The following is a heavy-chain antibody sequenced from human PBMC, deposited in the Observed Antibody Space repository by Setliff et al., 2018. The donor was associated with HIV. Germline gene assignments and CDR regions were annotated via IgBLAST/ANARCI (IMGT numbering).Heavy chain of an antibody. J-gene: IGHJ4*02. CDR3: ARGFTAAAGPTGY. V-gene: IGHV3-9*01. CDR1: RFIVSDNH. D-gene: IGHD6-13*01. CDR2: ISWNSGSI. Sequence: GGSLRLSCADSRFIVSDNHLSRVRQAPGKGLEWVSGISWNSGSIGYADSVKGRFTISRDNAKNSLYLQMNSLRAEDTAVYYCARGFTAAAGPTGYWGQGTLVTVSS.